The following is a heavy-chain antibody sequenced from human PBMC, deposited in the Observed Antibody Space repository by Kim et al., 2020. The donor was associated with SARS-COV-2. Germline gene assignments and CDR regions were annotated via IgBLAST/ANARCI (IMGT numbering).Heavy chain of an antibody. Sequence: SETLSLTCTVSGGSISSYYWSWIRQHPGKGLEWIGYIYYSGSTNYNPSLKSRVTISVDTSKNQFSLKLSSVTAADTAVYYCARDRGYYYDSAGAFDIWGQGTMVTVSS. J-gene: IGHJ3*02. CDR2: IYYSGST. CDR1: GGSISSYY. V-gene: IGHV4-59*01. CDR3: ARDRGYYYDSAGAFDI. D-gene: IGHD3-22*01.